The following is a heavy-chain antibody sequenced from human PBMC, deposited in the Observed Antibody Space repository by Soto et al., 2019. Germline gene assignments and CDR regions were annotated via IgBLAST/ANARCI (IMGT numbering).Heavy chain of an antibody. D-gene: IGHD3-3*01. V-gene: IGHV4-34*01. Sequence: SETLSLTCAVYGGSFSGYYWSWIRQPPGKGLEWIGEINHSGSTSYNPSLKSRVTISVDTSKNQFSLKLSSVTAADTAVYYCARGGWRHIDYWGQGTLVTVS. CDR2: INHSGST. CDR1: GGSFSGYY. CDR3: ARGGWRHIDY. J-gene: IGHJ4*02.